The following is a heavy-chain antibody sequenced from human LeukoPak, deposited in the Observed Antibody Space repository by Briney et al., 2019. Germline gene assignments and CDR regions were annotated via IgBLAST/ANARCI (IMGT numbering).Heavy chain of an antibody. D-gene: IGHD2-2*01. V-gene: IGHV4-34*01. CDR3: ARTVVVPAAIYYYYGMDV. CDR2: INHSGST. J-gene: IGHJ6*02. CDR1: GGSFSGYY. Sequence: SETLSLTCAVYGGSFSGYYWSWIRQPPGKGLEWIGEINHSGSTNYNPSLKSRVTISVDTSKNQFSLKLSSVTAADTAVYYCARTVVVPAAIYYYYGMDVWGQGTTVTVSS.